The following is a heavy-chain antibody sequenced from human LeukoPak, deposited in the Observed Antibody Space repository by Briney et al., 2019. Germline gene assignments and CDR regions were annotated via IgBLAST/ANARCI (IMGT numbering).Heavy chain of an antibody. D-gene: IGHD3-22*01. Sequence: PSETLSLTCAVYGGSFSGYYWSWIRQPPGKGLEWIGEINHSGSTNYNPSLKSRVTISVDTSKNQFSLKLSSVTAADTAVYYCAREGSSGNRYYFGYWGQGTLVTVSS. V-gene: IGHV4-34*01. CDR2: INHSGST. J-gene: IGHJ4*02. CDR3: AREGSSGNRYYFGY. CDR1: GGSFSGYY.